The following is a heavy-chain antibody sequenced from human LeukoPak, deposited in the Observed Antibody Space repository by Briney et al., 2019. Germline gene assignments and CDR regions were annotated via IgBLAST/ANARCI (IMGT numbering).Heavy chain of an antibody. V-gene: IGHV4-34*01. Sequence: SETLSLTCGVYGVSFSDYYWSWIRQPPGKGLEWIGEINHSGSTNYNPSLKSRVTISVDTSKNQFSLKVNSVTAADTAVYYCARRGYTYGWGWFDPWGQGTLVTVSS. CDR1: GVSFSDYY. J-gene: IGHJ5*02. CDR2: INHSGST. D-gene: IGHD5-18*01. CDR3: ARRGYTYGWGWFDP.